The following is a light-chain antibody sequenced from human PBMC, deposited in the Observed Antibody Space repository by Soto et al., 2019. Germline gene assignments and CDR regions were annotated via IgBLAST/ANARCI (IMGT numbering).Light chain of an antibody. CDR2: AAS. V-gene: IGKV1-6*01. J-gene: IGKJ1*01. CDR1: QAIRSA. Sequence: AIQLTQSPSSLSASVGDRVTITCRASQAIRSALGWYQQKPGKVPKLLIYAASTLQSGVPSRFSGSRFGTDFTLTISRLQPEDFATYYCLLDFGYFWAFGQGTKVEIK. CDR3: LLDFGYFWA.